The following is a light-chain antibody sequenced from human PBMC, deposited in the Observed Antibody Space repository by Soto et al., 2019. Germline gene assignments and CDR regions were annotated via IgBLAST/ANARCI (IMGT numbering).Light chain of an antibody. CDR2: DNN. J-gene: IGLJ3*02. CDR3: GTWDGSRNWV. Sequence: QSVLTQTPSVSAAPGQKVTISCSGTSSNVGNNYVSWYQQFPDTAPKLLIYDNNKRPSGIPDRFSGAQSGASATLVITGVQSGDEAAYYCGTWDGSRNWVFAGGTQLTVL. V-gene: IGLV1-51*01. CDR1: SSNVGNNY.